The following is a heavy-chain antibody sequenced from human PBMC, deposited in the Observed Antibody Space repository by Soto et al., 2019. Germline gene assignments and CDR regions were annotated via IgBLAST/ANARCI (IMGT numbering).Heavy chain of an antibody. CDR1: VASISSGGYY. V-gene: IGHV4-31*03. D-gene: IGHD3-22*01. CDR2: IYYSGST. J-gene: IGHJ5*02. CDR3: AREWKYDTSGYPPWFAP. Sequence: QVQLQESGPGLVKPSQTLSLTCTVSVASISSGGYYWSWIRQHPGEGLEWIGYIYYSGSTSYNPSLKSRVTISVETSKNQFSLKLSSVTDADTAVYYCAREWKYDTSGYPPWFAPWGQGTLVTVSS.